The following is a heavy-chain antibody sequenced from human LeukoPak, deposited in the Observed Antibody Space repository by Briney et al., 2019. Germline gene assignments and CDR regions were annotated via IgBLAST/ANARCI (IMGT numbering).Heavy chain of an antibody. CDR1: GYTFTSCD. Sequence: ASVKVSCKASGYTFTSCDINWVRQATGQGLEWMGWMNPNSGNTGYAQKFQGRVTMTRNTSISTAYMELSSLRSEDTAVYYCARGKWTMVRGVIITPFGYWGQGTLVTVSS. D-gene: IGHD3-10*01. V-gene: IGHV1-8*01. J-gene: IGHJ4*02. CDR3: ARGKWTMVRGVIITPFGY. CDR2: MNPNSGNT.